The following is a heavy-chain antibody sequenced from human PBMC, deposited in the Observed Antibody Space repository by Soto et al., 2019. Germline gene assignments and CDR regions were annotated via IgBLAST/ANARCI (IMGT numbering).Heavy chain of an antibody. CDR1: GYTFTSYG. V-gene: IGHV1-69*06. Sequence: SVKVSCKASGYTFTSYGISWVRQAPGQGLEWMGGIIPIFGTANYAQKFQGRVTITADKSTSTAYMELSSLRSEDTAVYYCARVSYYYGMDVWGQGTTVTVSS. CDR2: IIPIFGTA. J-gene: IGHJ6*02. CDR3: ARVSYYYGMDV.